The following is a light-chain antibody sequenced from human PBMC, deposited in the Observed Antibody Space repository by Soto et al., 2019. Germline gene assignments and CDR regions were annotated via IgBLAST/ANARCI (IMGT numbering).Light chain of an antibody. CDR1: SGHSSYA. CDR2: LNSDGSH. V-gene: IGLV4-69*01. J-gene: IGLJ3*02. CDR3: QTWGTGIHWV. Sequence: QAVVTQSPSASASLGASVKLTCTLSSGHSSYAIAWHQQQPEKGPRYLMKLNSDGSHSKGDGIPDRFSGSSSGAERYLTISSLQSEDESDYSCQTWGTGIHWVFGGGTKVSVL.